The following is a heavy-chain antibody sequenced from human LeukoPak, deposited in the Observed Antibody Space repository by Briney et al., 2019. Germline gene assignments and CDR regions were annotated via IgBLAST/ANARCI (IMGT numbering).Heavy chain of an antibody. V-gene: IGHV1-2*04. D-gene: IGHD4-17*01. Sequence: ASVKVSCKASGYTFTGYYMHWVRQAPGQGLEWMGWINPNSGGTNYAQKFQGWVTMTRDTSISTAYMELSRLRSDDTAVYYCARDHMTTVTNSHGFDIWGQGTMVTVSS. CDR3: ARDHMTTVTNSHGFDI. CDR1: GYTFTGYY. CDR2: INPNSGGT. J-gene: IGHJ3*02.